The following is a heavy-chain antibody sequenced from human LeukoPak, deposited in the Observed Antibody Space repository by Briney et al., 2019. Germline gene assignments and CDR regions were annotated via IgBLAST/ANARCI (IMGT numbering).Heavy chain of an antibody. CDR3: AKDQCTRTSCDGYPGY. J-gene: IGHJ4*02. CDR2: IHFDGSTK. CDR1: GFTFSSYG. V-gene: IGHV3-30*02. D-gene: IGHD2-2*01. Sequence: GGSLRLSCAASGFTFSSYGMHWVRQAPGKGLEWVAFIHFDGSTKYSGDSVQGRFTISRGNSKNTLYLQMNNLRPEDTAFYYCAKDQCTRTSCDGYPGYWGQGTLVTVSS.